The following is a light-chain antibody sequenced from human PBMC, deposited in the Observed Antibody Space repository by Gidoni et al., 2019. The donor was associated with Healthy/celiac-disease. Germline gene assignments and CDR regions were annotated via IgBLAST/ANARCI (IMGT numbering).Light chain of an antibody. Sequence: SSELTQVPAVSVALGQTVRITCQGDSLRSYYASWYQQKPGQAPVLVIYGKNNRPSGIPDRFSGSSSGNTASLTITGAQAEDEADYYCNSRDSSGNHLVFGGGTKLTVL. CDR3: NSRDSSGNHLV. CDR2: GKN. J-gene: IGLJ2*01. CDR1: SLRSYY. V-gene: IGLV3-19*01.